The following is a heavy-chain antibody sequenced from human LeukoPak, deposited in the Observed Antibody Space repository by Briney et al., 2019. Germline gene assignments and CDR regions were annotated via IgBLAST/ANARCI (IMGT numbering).Heavy chain of an antibody. V-gene: IGHV3-48*04. Sequence: PGGSLRLSCAASGFTFSGYSMNWVRQAPGKGLEWVSYISSSSSTIYYADSVKGRFTISRDNAKNSLYLQMNSLRAEDTAVYYCARQYYYDSSGYYSDDAFDIWGQGTMVTVSS. D-gene: IGHD3-22*01. J-gene: IGHJ3*02. CDR1: GFTFSGYS. CDR3: ARQYYYDSSGYYSDDAFDI. CDR2: ISSSSSTI.